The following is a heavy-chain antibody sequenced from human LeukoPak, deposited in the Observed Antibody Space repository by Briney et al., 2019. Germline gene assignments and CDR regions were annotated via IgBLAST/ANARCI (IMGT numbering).Heavy chain of an antibody. CDR3: AGGGRWLALDY. CDR2: FYNGGST. V-gene: IGHV4-4*08. CDR1: GGSISGYH. D-gene: IGHD6-19*01. J-gene: IGHJ4*02. Sequence: SETLSLTCTVSGGSISGYHWNWIRQSPGKALEWIGTFYNGGSTSYNPSLRSRVTVSVDTSNNQFSLKLSSVSAADTAVYYCAGGGRWLALDYWGPGALVTVSS.